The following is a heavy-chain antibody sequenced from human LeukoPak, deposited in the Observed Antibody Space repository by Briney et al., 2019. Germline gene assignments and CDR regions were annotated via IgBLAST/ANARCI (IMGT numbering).Heavy chain of an antibody. J-gene: IGHJ4*02. V-gene: IGHV4-59*01. D-gene: IGHD7-27*01. CDR3: ARDNWGWGYFDY. CDR1: GGSISSYY. CDR2: IYYSGST. Sequence: SETLSLACTVSGGSISSYYWSWIRQPPGKGLEWIGYIYYSGSTNYNPPLKSRVTISVDTSKNQFSLKLSSVTAADTAVYYCARDNWGWGYFDYWGQGTLVTVSS.